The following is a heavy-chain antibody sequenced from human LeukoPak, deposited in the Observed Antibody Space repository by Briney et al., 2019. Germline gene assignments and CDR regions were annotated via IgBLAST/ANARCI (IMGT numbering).Heavy chain of an antibody. Sequence: SETLSLTCTVSGGSISSYYWSWIRQPPGKGLEWIGYIYYSGSTTYNPSLKSRVTISVDTSKNQFSLKLSSVTAADTAVYYCAWGSGAFDIWGQGTMVTVSS. D-gene: IGHD3-16*01. CDR1: GGSISSYY. CDR2: IYYSGST. V-gene: IGHV4-59*01. CDR3: AWGSGAFDI. J-gene: IGHJ3*02.